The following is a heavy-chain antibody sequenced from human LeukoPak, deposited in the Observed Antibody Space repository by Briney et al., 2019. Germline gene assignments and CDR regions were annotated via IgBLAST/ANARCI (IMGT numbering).Heavy chain of an antibody. CDR3: ARDLRSSWYFDY. V-gene: IGHV4-34*01. CDR1: GGSLSGYY. D-gene: IGHD6-13*01. Sequence: SETLSLTCAVYGGSLSGYYWSWIRQPPGKGLEWIGEINHSGSTNYNPSLKSRVTISVDTSKNQFSLKLSSVTAADTSVYYCARDLRSSWYFDYWGQGTQVTVSS. J-gene: IGHJ4*02. CDR2: INHSGST.